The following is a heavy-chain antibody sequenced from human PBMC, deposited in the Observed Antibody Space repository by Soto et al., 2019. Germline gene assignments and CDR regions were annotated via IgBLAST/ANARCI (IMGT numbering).Heavy chain of an antibody. CDR3: ASRTYTGSYYEGNWFDP. V-gene: IGHV1-69*13. Sequence: ASVKVSCKASGGTFSSYAISWVRQAPGQGLEWMGGIIPIFGTANYAQTFQGRVTINADGSTSTAYMELRSLRSEDTAVYYCASRTYTGSYYEGNWFDPWGHGTLVTVSS. D-gene: IGHD1-26*01. CDR1: GGTFSSYA. J-gene: IGHJ5*02. CDR2: IIPIFGTA.